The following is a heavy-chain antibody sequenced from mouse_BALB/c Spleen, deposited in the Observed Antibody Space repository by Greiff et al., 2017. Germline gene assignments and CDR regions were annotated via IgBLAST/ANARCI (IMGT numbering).Heavy chain of an antibody. CDR3: ARKIFTTGGYAMDY. D-gene: IGHD1-1*01. J-gene: IGHJ4*01. V-gene: IGHV3-2*02. CDR2: ISYSGST. Sequence: DVQLQESGPGLVKPSQSLSLTCTVTGYSITSDYAWNWIRQFPGNKLEWMGYISYSGSTSYNPSLKSRISITRDTSKNQFFLQLNSVTTEDTATYYCARKIFTTGGYAMDYWGQGTSVTVSS. CDR1: GYSITSDYA.